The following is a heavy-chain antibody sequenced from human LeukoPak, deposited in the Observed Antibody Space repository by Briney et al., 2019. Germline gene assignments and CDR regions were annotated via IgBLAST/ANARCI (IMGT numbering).Heavy chain of an antibody. D-gene: IGHD5-12*01. V-gene: IGHV3-74*01. J-gene: IGHJ5*02. Sequence: GGSLRLXCAASGFTFSSYWMHWVRRAPGKGLVWVSRINSDGSSTSYADSVKGRFTISRDNAKNTLYLQMNSLRAEDTAVYYCARARGYDDSGYENWFDPWGQGTLVTVSS. CDR3: ARARGYDDSGYENWFDP. CDR2: INSDGSST. CDR1: GFTFSSYW.